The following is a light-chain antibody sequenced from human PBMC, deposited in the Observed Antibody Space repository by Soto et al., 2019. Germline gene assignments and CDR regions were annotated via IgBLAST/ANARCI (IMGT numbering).Light chain of an antibody. CDR1: QDISNY. Sequence: DIQMTQSPSSLSASVEDRGIITCQASQDISNYLNWYQQKPGKAPKLLIYDASNLETGVPSRFSGSGSGTDFTFTISSLQPEDIATYYCQQYDNLPLTFGGGTKVDIK. CDR2: DAS. CDR3: QQYDNLPLT. J-gene: IGKJ4*01. V-gene: IGKV1-33*01.